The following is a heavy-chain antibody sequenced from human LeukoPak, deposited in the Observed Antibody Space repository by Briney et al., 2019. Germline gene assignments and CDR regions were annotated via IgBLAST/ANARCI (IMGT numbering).Heavy chain of an antibody. CDR3: AKDMMAIVGGTTSAFDM. D-gene: IGHD1-26*01. V-gene: IGHV3-73*01. J-gene: IGHJ3*02. CDR1: GFTFSGSA. CDR2: IRSKANSYAT. Sequence: PGGSLRLSCAASGFTFSGSAMHWVRQASGKGLEWVGRIRSKANSYATAYAASVKGRFTISRDDSKNTAYLQMNSLRAEDTALYYCAKDMMAIVGGTTSAFDMWGQGTMVTVSS.